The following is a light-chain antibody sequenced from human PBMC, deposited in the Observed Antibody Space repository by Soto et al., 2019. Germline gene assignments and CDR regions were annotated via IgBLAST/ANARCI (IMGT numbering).Light chain of an antibody. CDR1: QYIGSN. J-gene: IGKJ5*01. CDR3: QQYNNWPIT. V-gene: IGKV3-15*01. Sequence: EIVMTQSPATLSVSPGERATLSCRASQYIGSNLAWYQQKPGQAPRLLIYGASTRATGIPARFSGSGSGTEFTLTISSLQSEDFAVYYCQQYNNWPITFGQGTRLEI. CDR2: GAS.